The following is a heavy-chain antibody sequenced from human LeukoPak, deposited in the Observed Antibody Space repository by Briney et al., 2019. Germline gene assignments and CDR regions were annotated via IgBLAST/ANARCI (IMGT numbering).Heavy chain of an antibody. CDR1: GGSFSGYY. CDR2: INHSGST. CDR3: ATPNYYYGMDV. Sequence: PSETLSLTCAVYGGSFSGYYWSWIRQPPGKGLEWIGEINHSGSTNYNPSLKSRVTISVDTSKNQFSLKLSSVTAADTAVYYCATPNYYYGMDVWGQGTTVIVSS. V-gene: IGHV4-34*01. J-gene: IGHJ6*02.